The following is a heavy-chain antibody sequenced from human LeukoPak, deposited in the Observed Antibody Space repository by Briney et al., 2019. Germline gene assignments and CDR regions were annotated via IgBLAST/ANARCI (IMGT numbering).Heavy chain of an antibody. CDR2: MNPNSGNT. Sequence: ASVKVSCKASGYTFTSYDINWVRQATGQGLEWMGWMNPNSGNTGYAQKFQGRVTMARNTSISTAYMELSSLRSEDTAVYYCASGYGDYTAPFDYWGQGTLVTVSS. V-gene: IGHV1-8*01. CDR3: ASGYGDYTAPFDY. J-gene: IGHJ4*02. CDR1: GYTFTSYD. D-gene: IGHD4-17*01.